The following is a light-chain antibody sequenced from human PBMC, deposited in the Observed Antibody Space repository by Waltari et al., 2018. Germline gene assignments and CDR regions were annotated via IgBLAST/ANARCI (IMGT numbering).Light chain of an antibody. Sequence: SGSAGRSFKWYLAWDQQRPGQAPRLLSFDTSNRATGIPAGFSGSGSETDFTLTISSLEPDDSAVYYCQQRRNWPLTFGGGTKVEIK. V-gene: IGKV3-11*01. J-gene: IGKJ4*01. CDR2: DTS. CDR3: QQRRNWPLT. CDR1: RSFKWY.